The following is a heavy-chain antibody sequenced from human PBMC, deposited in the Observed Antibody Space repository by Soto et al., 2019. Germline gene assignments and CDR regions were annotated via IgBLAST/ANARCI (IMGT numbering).Heavy chain of an antibody. CDR3: ARVTWFGELLCYFDY. CDR2: ISAYNGNT. Sequence: VASVKVSCKASGYTFTSYGISWVRQAPGQGLEWMGWISAYNGNTNYAQKLQGRVTMTTDTSTSTAYMELRSLRSDDTAVYYCARVTWFGELLCYFDYWGQGTLVTVSS. V-gene: IGHV1-18*01. J-gene: IGHJ4*02. CDR1: GYTFTSYG. D-gene: IGHD3-10*01.